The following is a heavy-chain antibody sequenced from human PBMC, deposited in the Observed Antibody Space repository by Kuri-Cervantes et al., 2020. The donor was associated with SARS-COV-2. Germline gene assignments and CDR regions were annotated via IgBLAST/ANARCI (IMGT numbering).Heavy chain of an antibody. V-gene: IGHV3-23*01. Sequence: GGSLRLSCAASGCTFSSYAMSWVRQAPGKGLERVSAISGSGDSTYQADSVKGRFTISRDNSKNTLYLQMNSLRAEDTAVYYCVKASRGQQWPLNYYGLDVWGQGTTVTVSS. CDR3: VKASRGQQWPLNYYGLDV. D-gene: IGHD6-19*01. CDR1: GCTFSSYA. CDR2: ISGSGDST. J-gene: IGHJ6*02.